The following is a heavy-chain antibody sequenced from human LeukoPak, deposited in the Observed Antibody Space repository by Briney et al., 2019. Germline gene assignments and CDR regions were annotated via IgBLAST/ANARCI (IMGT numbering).Heavy chain of an antibody. D-gene: IGHD3-10*01. Sequence: GGSLRLSCAASRFTFDDYAMHWVRHAPGKGLEWVSGISWNSGSIAYADSVKGRFAISRDNAKKSLYLQMNSLRAEDTALYYCAKGVRITMVRGAFDIWGQGTMVTVSS. CDR3: AKGVRITMVRGAFDI. CDR1: RFTFDDYA. CDR2: ISWNSGSI. V-gene: IGHV3-9*01. J-gene: IGHJ3*02.